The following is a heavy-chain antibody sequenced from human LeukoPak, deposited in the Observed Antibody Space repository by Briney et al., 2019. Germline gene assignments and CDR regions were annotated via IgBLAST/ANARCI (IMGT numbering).Heavy chain of an antibody. D-gene: IGHD1-1*01. CDR2: ISSSSSYI. Sequence: GGSLRLSCAASGFTLSSYSMNWVRQAPGKGLEWVSSISSSSSYIYYADSVKGRITISRDNAKNSLYLQMNSLRAEDTAVYYCASRSGTTSLVDVWGQGTTVTVSS. V-gene: IGHV3-21*01. CDR3: ASRSGTTSLVDV. J-gene: IGHJ6*02. CDR1: GFTLSSYS.